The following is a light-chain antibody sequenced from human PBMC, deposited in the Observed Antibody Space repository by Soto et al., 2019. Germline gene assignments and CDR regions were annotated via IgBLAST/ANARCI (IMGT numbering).Light chain of an antibody. CDR2: STS. CDR1: AGEVTSAYY. CDR3: LLYYGGAQVL. V-gene: IGLV7-43*01. Sequence: QAVVTQEPSLTVSPGGTVTLTCASSAGEVTSAYYTNWLQQKPGQAPRALIYSTSEKHSWTPARFSGSLLGGKAALTLSAAQPEDEADYYCLLYYGGAQVLFGGGTKVTVL. J-gene: IGLJ2*01.